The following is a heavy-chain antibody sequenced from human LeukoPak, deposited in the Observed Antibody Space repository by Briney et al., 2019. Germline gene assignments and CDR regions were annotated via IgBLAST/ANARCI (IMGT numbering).Heavy chain of an antibody. V-gene: IGHV5-51*01. J-gene: IGHJ4*02. D-gene: IGHD3-9*01. Sequence: GESLKISCKGSGYSFTSYWIGWVRQMPGKGLEWMGNIYPADSNTRYSPSFQGQVTISADKSISTAYLQWSSLKASDTAIYYCARSPDLRHFDWAPPLDYWGQGTLVTVSS. CDR2: IYPADSNT. CDR3: ARSPDLRHFDWAPPLDY. CDR1: GYSFTSYW.